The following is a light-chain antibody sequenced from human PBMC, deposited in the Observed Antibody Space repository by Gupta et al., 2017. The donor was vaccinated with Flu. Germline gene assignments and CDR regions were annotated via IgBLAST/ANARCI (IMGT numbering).Light chain of an antibody. V-gene: IGLV1-47*01. CDR3: ASWDDAPNGVV. J-gene: IGLJ2*01. CDR2: RNN. CDR1: SSNIGSNF. Sequence: VTISCSGSSSNIGSNFVYWYQQVPGTAPKLLSYRNNQRPSGVPDRSSGSKSGTSASLAISGLRSEDEADYYCASWDDAPNGVVFGGGTKLTVL.